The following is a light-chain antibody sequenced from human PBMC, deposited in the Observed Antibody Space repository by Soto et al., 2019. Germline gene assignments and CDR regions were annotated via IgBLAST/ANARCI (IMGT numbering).Light chain of an antibody. V-gene: IGKV3-20*01. CDR2: GAS. CDR3: QQYGSSSWT. J-gene: IGKJ1*01. Sequence: EIVLTQSPGTLSLSPGERATLSCRASQSVSSNYLAWYQQKPGQAPRLLIFGASNRATGIPDGFSGSGSGADFTLTISRLEPEDFAVFYCQQYGSSSWTFGQGTKVDI. CDR1: QSVSSNY.